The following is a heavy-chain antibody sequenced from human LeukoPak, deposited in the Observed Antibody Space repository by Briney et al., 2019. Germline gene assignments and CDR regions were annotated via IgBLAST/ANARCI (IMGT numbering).Heavy chain of an antibody. CDR1: GFTFSSYG. Sequence: PGGSLSLSCAASGFTFSSYGMHWVRQAPGKGLEWVAFIRYDGSNKYYADSVKGRFTISRDNSKNTLYLQMNSLRAEDTAVYYCAKDPGRGYSYGRIDYWGQGTLVTVSS. CDR2: IRYDGSNK. V-gene: IGHV3-30*02. J-gene: IGHJ4*02. D-gene: IGHD5-18*01. CDR3: AKDPGRGYSYGRIDY.